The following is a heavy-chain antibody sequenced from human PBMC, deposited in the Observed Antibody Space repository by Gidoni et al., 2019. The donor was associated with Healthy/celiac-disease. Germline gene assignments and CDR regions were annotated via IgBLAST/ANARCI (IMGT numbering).Heavy chain of an antibody. CDR2: IYYSGST. V-gene: IGHV4-39*01. Sequence: LQLPASGPGLVKPSETLSLTCTVSGGSISSSSSYWGWIRPPPGKGLEWIGSIYYSGSTYYNPSLKSRVTISVDTSKNQFSLKLSSVTAADTAVYYCARQYCGGDCYPPDYGMDVWGQGTTVTVSS. J-gene: IGHJ6*02. D-gene: IGHD2-21*02. CDR3: ARQYCGGDCYPPDYGMDV. CDR1: GGSISSSSSY.